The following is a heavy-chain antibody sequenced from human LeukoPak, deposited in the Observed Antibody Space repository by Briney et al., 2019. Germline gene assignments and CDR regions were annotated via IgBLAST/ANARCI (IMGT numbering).Heavy chain of an antibody. CDR1: GFTFSSYA. CDR2: ISGSGGST. Sequence: PGGSLRLSCAASGFTFSSYAMSWVRQAPGKGLEWVSAISGSGGSTYYADSVKGRFTISRDNSKNTLYLQMNSLRAKDTAVYYCAKGGPNCSGGSCYYYYYMDVWGKGTTVTVSS. CDR3: AKGGPNCSGGSCYYYYYMDV. D-gene: IGHD2-15*01. V-gene: IGHV3-23*01. J-gene: IGHJ6*03.